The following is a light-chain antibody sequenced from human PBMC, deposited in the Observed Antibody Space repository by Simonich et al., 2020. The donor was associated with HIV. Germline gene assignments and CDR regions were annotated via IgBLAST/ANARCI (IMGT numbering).Light chain of an antibody. CDR3: QQYDNLPSVT. Sequence: DIQMTQSPSTLSASVGDRVTITCRASQSISSWLAWYQQKPGKAPKLLIYKASSLESGVPSRFSGSGFGTDFTLTISSLQPEDIATYYCQQYDNLPSVTFGGGTKVEIK. CDR1: QSISSW. J-gene: IGKJ4*01. V-gene: IGKV1-5*03. CDR2: KAS.